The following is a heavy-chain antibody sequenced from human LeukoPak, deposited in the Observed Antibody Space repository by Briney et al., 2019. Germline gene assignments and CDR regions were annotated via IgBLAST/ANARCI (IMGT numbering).Heavy chain of an antibody. Sequence: GGSLRLSCAASGFTFSAYWMDWVRQAPGKGLEWVASIKEDGSDTNYVGSVRGRFTVSRDNTKNSLYLQMNSLRADDTAVYYCASDRAYSQFNYWGQGTLVTVSS. J-gene: IGHJ4*02. CDR2: IKEDGSDT. D-gene: IGHD2-15*01. CDR1: GFTFSAYW. CDR3: ASDRAYSQFNY. V-gene: IGHV3-7*01.